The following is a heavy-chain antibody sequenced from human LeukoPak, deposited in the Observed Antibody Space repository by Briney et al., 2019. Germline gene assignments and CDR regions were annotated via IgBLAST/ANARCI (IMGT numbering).Heavy chain of an antibody. J-gene: IGHJ6*03. Sequence: SETLSLTCAVSGYSISSGYYWGWIRQPPGKGLEWIGSIYHSGSTYYNPSLKSRVTISVDTSKNQFSLKLSSVTAADTAVYYCARGVLRFLEWLSPSYYYYMDVWGKGTTVTVSS. CDR2: IYHSGST. D-gene: IGHD3-3*01. CDR3: ARGVLRFLEWLSPSYYYYMDV. V-gene: IGHV4-38-2*01. CDR1: GYSISSGYY.